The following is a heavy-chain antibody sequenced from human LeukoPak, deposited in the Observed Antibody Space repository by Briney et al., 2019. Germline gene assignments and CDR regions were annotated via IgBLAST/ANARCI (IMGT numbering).Heavy chain of an antibody. CDR2: ISSSGSTI. CDR1: GFTFSDYY. D-gene: IGHD3-9*01. Sequence: GGSLRLSCAASGFTFSDYYMSWIRQAPGKGLEWVSYISSSGSTIYYADSVKGRFTISRDNAKNSLYLQMNSLRAEDTAVYYCAKDGRTYYDILTAQEGYWGQGTLVTVSS. V-gene: IGHV3-11*01. CDR3: AKDGRTYYDILTAQEGY. J-gene: IGHJ4*02.